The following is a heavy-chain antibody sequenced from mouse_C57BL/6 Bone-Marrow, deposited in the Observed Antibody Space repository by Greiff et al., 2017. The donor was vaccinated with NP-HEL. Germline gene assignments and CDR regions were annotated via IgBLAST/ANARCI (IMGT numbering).Heavy chain of an antibody. CDR3: ERGDDGNY. D-gene: IGHD2-1*01. CDR2: IYPSDSET. V-gene: IGHV1-61*01. J-gene: IGHJ2*01. CDR1: GYTFTSYW. Sequence: QVQLQQPGAELVRPGSSVKLSCKASGYTFTSYWMDWVKQRPGQGLEWIGNIYPSDSETHYNQKFKDKATLTVDKSSSTAYMQLSSLTSEDSAVYYCERGDDGNYWGQGTTLTVSS.